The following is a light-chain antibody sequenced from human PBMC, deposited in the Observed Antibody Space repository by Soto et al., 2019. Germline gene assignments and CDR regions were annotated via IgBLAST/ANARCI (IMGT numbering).Light chain of an antibody. J-gene: IGLJ3*02. CDR2: KVS. CDR1: SSDVGGYNY. CDR3: SSYTSSSVWV. V-gene: IGLV2-14*01. Sequence: QSVLTQPASVSGSPGQSITISCTGTSSDVGGYNYVSWYQQHPGKAPKLMIYKVSNRPSGVSNRFSGSKSGNTASLTISGLQAEDEADYYCSSYTSSSVWVFGGGTKLTVL.